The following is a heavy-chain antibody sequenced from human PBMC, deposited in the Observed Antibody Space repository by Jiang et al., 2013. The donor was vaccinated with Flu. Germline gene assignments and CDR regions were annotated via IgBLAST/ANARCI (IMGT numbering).Heavy chain of an antibody. CDR3: ARDLVSRWCYFDY. V-gene: IGHV3-7*01. CDR1: GFTFSTYW. J-gene: IGHJ4*02. Sequence: SGGGLVQPGGSLRLSCAASGFTFSTYWMSWVRQAPGKGLEWVANIKQDGSEKYYVDSVKGRFTISRDNAKNSLYLQMNSLRAEDTAVYYYARDLVSRWCYFDYWGQGTLVTVSS. D-gene: IGHD2-21*01. CDR2: IKQDGSEK.